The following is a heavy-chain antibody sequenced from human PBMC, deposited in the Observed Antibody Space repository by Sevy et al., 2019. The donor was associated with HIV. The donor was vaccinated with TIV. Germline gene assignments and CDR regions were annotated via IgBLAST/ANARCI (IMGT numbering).Heavy chain of an antibody. J-gene: IGHJ6*02. D-gene: IGHD3-22*01. CDR1: GFTFSSYS. CDR3: ARQYYYDTSGYYAGGSDV. V-gene: IGHV3-21*01. Sequence: GGSLRLSCVVSGFTFSSYSMTWVRQAPGKGLEWVSSISSSSAYIHYADSLKGRFTIYRDNAKNSVYLQMNSLRAEDTAVYYSARQYYYDTSGYYAGGSDVLGQGTTVTVSS. CDR2: ISSSSAYI.